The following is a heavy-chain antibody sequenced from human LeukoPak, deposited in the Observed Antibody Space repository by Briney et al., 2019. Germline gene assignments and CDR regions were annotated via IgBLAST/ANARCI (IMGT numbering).Heavy chain of an antibody. D-gene: IGHD2-21*01. Sequence: GGSLRLSCAASGFTFSSYGMHWVRQAPGKGLEWVAFIRYDGSNKYYADSVKGRFTISRDNSKNTLYLQMNSLRAEDTAVYYCAKDLCGGDCYSLGYFDYWGQGTLVTVSS. V-gene: IGHV3-30*02. CDR1: GFTFSSYG. CDR3: AKDLCGGDCYSLGYFDY. CDR2: IRYDGSNK. J-gene: IGHJ4*02.